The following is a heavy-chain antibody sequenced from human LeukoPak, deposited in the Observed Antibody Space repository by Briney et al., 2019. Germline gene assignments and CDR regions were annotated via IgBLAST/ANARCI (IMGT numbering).Heavy chain of an antibody. Sequence: PSETLSLTCTVSGGSISSGGYYWSWIRQPPGKGLEWIGYIYHSGSTYYNPSLKSRVTISVDRSRNQFSLKLSSVTAADTAVYYCARVKGGGTVIFDYWGQGTLVTVSS. CDR1: GGSISSGGYY. J-gene: IGHJ4*02. V-gene: IGHV4-30-2*01. D-gene: IGHD4-11*01. CDR2: IYHSGST. CDR3: ARVKGGGTVIFDY.